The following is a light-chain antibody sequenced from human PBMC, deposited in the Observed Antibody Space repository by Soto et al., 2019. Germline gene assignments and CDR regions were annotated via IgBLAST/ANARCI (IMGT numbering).Light chain of an antibody. J-gene: IGLJ1*01. CDR1: SSDVSGYNY. V-gene: IGLV2-8*01. Sequence: QSALTQPPSASGSPGQSVTISCTGTSSDVSGYNYVSWYQQHPGKAPKVIIYEVNKRPSGVPDRFSGSKSGSTASLTVSGLQAEDEADYYCSSYAVTNIFVFGTGTKVTVL. CDR3: SSYAVTNIFV. CDR2: EVN.